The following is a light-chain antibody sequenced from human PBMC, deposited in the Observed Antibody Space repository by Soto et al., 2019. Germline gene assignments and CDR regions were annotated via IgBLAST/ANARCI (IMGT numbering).Light chain of an antibody. CDR1: QSLVYSDGNTY. Sequence: DVVMTQSPLSLPVTLGQPASISCRSSQSLVYSDGNTYLTWFQQRPGHSPRRLIYKVSNRDSGVPDRFSGSGSGTDFTPKISRVEAEDVGVYYCLQGSHWPRTFGQGTKVEIK. V-gene: IGKV2-30*01. CDR2: KVS. CDR3: LQGSHWPRT. J-gene: IGKJ1*01.